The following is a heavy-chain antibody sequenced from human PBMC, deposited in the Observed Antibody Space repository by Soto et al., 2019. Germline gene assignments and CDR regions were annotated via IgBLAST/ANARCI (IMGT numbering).Heavy chain of an antibody. Sequence: SETLSLTCTVSGGSISSYYWSWIRQPPGKGLEWIGYIYYSGSTNYNPSLKSRVTISVDTSKDQFSLKLSSVTAADTAVYYPERFGSYSNWFDTWGQGSLVTVSS. CDR1: GGSISSYY. CDR3: ERFGSYSNWFDT. D-gene: IGHD2-15*01. CDR2: IYYSGST. J-gene: IGHJ5*02. V-gene: IGHV4-59*01.